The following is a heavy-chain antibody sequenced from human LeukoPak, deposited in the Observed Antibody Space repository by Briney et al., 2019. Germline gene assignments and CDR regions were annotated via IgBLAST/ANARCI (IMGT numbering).Heavy chain of an antibody. D-gene: IGHD1-26*01. V-gene: IGHV4-39*07. CDR3: ARYRPLVGAIRWFDP. CDR1: GGSISSSNYY. J-gene: IGHJ5*02. CDR2: IYYSGST. Sequence: SETLSLTCTVSGGSISSSNYYWGWIRQPPGKGLEWIGSIYYSGSTYYNPSLKSRVTISVDTSKNQFSLKLSSVTAADTAVYYCARYRPLVGAIRWFDPWGQGTLVTVSS.